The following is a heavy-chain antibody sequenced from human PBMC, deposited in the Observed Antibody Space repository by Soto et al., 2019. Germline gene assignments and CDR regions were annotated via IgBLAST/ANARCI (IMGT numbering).Heavy chain of an antibody. CDR3: ARSPQPTRGIHWYFDL. CDR1: GFTFNTYG. Sequence: GGSLRLSCAASGFTFNTYGMHWVRQAPGKGLEWVAAISYDGINKYYVDSVKGRFTISRDNSKNTLYVQMNNLRAEDTALYYCARSPQPTRGIHWYFDLWGRGILVTVSS. J-gene: IGHJ2*01. CDR2: ISYDGINK. D-gene: IGHD1-26*01. V-gene: IGHV3-30*03.